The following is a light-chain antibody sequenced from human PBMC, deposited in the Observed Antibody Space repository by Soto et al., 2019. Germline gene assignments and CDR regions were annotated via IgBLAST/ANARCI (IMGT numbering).Light chain of an antibody. CDR2: DAS. Sequence: EIGLTQSPATLSLSPGERATLSCRASQSVSSYLAGYQQKPGQAPRLLIYDASNRATGIPARFSGRGAGTDFTLPISSLEPEDFAVYYCQQRSNWPPIPFGQGTRLEIK. J-gene: IGKJ5*01. CDR1: QSVSSY. V-gene: IGKV3-11*01. CDR3: QQRSNWPPIP.